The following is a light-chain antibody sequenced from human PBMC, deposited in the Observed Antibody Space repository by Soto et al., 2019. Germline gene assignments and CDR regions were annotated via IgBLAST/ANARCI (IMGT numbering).Light chain of an antibody. CDR3: QQFNSYSLT. J-gene: IGKJ5*01. CDR2: DGS. V-gene: IGKV1-13*02. CDR1: QGISST. Sequence: AIQLTQSPSSLSASVGDRVTITCRASQGISSTLAWYQQKPGKAPKLLIYDGSSLESGVPSRFSGSGSGTDFTLTNSSLQPEDFATYYCQQFNSYSLTFGQGTRLEIK.